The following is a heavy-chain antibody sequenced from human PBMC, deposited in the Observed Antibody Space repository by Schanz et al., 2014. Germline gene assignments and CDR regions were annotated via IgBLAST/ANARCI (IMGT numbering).Heavy chain of an antibody. CDR3: ASSRTRYCSSTSCVPGAFDF. D-gene: IGHD2-2*01. Sequence: EVQLVESGGGLVQPGGSLRLSCAPSGFTFRDYYMAWVRQAPGKGLEWLSSISHTGETQHSADSVQGRFTISRDNAKNSLYLQMNSLRVDDTAVYYCASSRTRYCSSTSCVPGAFDFWGQGTLVTVSS. V-gene: IGHV3-48*04. CDR2: ISHTGETQ. CDR1: GFTFRDYY. J-gene: IGHJ3*01.